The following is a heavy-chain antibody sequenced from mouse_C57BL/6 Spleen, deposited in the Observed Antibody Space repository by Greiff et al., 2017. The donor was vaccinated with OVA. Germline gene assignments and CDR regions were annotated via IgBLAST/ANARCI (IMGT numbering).Heavy chain of an antibody. J-gene: IGHJ1*03. Sequence: VKLMESGAELVRPGTSVKVSCKASGYAFTNYLIEWVKQRPGQGLEWIGVINPGSGGTNYNEKFKGKATLTADKSSSTAYMQLSSLTSEDSAVYFCARAGGDWYFDVWGTGTTVTVSS. CDR1: GYAFTNYL. CDR2: INPGSGGT. CDR3: ARAGGDWYFDV. V-gene: IGHV1-54*01.